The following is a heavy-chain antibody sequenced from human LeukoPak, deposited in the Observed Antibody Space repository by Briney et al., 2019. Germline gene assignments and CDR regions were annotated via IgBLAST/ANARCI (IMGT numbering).Heavy chain of an antibody. Sequence: GGSLRLSCAASGFTFSSYGMHWVRQAPGKGLEWVAVIWYDGSNKYYADSVKGRFTISRDNSKNTLYLQMNSLRAEDTAAYYCASAGYSYGNDAFDIWGQGTMVTVSS. V-gene: IGHV3-33*01. CDR3: ASAGYSYGNDAFDI. J-gene: IGHJ3*02. CDR2: IWYDGSNK. CDR1: GFTFSSYG. D-gene: IGHD5-18*01.